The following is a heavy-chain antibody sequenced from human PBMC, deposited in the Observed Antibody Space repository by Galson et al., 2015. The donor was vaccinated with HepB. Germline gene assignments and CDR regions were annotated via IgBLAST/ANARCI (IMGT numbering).Heavy chain of an antibody. Sequence: QPGAEVKKPGESLKISSQASGKRISGYRIGWVRQIPGKGLEWMGSISPGDSDTRYSPAFQGRVTISSDTSINPAYLHWNSLKASDTAIYYCARSIWSGEGERYFFDYWGQGSLLTVSS. CDR2: ISPGDSDT. CDR3: ARSIWSGEGERYFFDY. D-gene: IGHD3-10*01. J-gene: IGHJ4*02. CDR1: GKRISGYR. V-gene: IGHV5-51*01.